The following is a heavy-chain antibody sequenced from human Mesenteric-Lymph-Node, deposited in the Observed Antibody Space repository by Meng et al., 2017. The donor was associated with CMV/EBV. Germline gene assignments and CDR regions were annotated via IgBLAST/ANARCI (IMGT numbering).Heavy chain of an antibody. Sequence: GESLKISCAASGFTFSGYWMSWVRQAPGKGLEWVAKINPHGWRKVYGDSVEGRFTISRDNDKNSVCLQMNSLRAEDTALYYCAKDIGYSYGSYYYYGMDVWGQGTTVTVSS. J-gene: IGHJ6*02. D-gene: IGHD5-18*01. CDR3: AKDIGYSYGSYYYYGMDV. CDR1: GFTFSGYW. V-gene: IGHV3-7*03. CDR2: INPHGWRK.